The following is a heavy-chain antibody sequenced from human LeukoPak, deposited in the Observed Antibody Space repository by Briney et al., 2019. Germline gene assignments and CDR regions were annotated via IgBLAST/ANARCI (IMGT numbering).Heavy chain of an antibody. D-gene: IGHD4-17*01. Sequence: ASVKVSCKASGYTFTSYFMHWVRQAPGQGLEWMGIINPSGGSTSYAQKFQGRVTMTRDTSTSTVYMELSSLRSEDTAVYYCARAQGLGDYDYRGQGTLVTVSS. CDR3: ARAQGLGDYDY. CDR1: GYTFTSYF. CDR2: INPSGGST. V-gene: IGHV1-46*01. J-gene: IGHJ4*02.